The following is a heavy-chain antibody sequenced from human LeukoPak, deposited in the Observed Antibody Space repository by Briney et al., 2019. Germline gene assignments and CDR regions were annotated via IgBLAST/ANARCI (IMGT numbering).Heavy chain of an antibody. CDR3: ASNLGGITGTTVYYMDV. Sequence: GASVKVSCKASGYTFTGYYMHWVRQAPGQGLEWMGWINPNSGGTNYAQKFQGRVTMTRVTSISKPYMELSRLRSDATAVYYCASNLGGITGTTVYYMDVWGKGTTVTVSS. CDR1: GYTFTGYY. V-gene: IGHV1-2*02. J-gene: IGHJ6*03. D-gene: IGHD1-7*01. CDR2: INPNSGGT.